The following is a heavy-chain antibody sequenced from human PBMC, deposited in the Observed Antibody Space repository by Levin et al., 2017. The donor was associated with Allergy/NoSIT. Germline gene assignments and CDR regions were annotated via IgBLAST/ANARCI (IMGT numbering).Heavy chain of an antibody. CDR2: IIPIFGTA. V-gene: IGHV1-69*01. Sequence: KISCKASGGTFSSYAISWVRQAPGQGLEWMGGIIPIFGTANYAQKFQGRVTITADESTSTAYMELSSLRSEDTAVYYCARDPNRITGTYVRRYDYGMDVWGQGTTVTVSS. CDR1: GGTFSSYA. CDR3: ARDPNRITGTYVRRYDYGMDV. D-gene: IGHD1-20*01. J-gene: IGHJ6*02.